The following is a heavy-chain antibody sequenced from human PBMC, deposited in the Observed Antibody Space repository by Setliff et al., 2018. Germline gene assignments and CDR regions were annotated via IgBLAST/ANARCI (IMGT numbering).Heavy chain of an antibody. CDR2: INPNSGGT. D-gene: IGHD3-9*01. CDR3: ARGPSNYDLLTGCDC. CDR1: GYTFTSYG. V-gene: IGHV1-2*04. Sequence: ASVKVSCKASGYTFTSYGISWVRQAPGQGLEWMGWINPNSGGTNYAQKFQGWVTMTRDTSISTAYMELSRLRSEDTAVYYCARGPSNYDLLTGCDCWGQGTLVTVSS. J-gene: IGHJ4*02.